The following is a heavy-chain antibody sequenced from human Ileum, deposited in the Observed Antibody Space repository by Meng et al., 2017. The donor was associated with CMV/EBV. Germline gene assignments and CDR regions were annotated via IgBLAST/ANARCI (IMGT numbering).Heavy chain of an antibody. J-gene: IGHJ3*02. CDR1: GFTFSSYA. CDR2: IDGSAGST. CDR3: ALDQLGYDAFDI. Sequence: GESLKISCVASGFTFSSYAMSWVRQAPGTGLEWVSAIDGSAGSTNYADSVKGRFTISRDNSKNTLYLQMNSLRAEDTAVYYCALDQLGYDAFDIWGQGTMVTVSS. V-gene: IGHV3-23*01. D-gene: IGHD2-2*01.